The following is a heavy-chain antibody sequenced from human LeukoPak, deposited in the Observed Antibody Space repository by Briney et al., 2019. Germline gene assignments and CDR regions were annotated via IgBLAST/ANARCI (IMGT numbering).Heavy chain of an antibody. CDR3: ARVIAVAGGGAFDH. CDR1: GFSLSTRGMC. J-gene: IGHJ5*02. Sequence: ESGPTQVNPTQPLTLTCTFSGFSLSTRGMCVSWIRQLSGEALEWLARIDGDDDRYYTTSLKTRLTTSKDTSKNQVVLTMTNMDPVDTATYYCARVIAVAGGGAFDHWGQGALVTVSS. CDR2: IDGDDDR. V-gene: IGHV2-70*11. D-gene: IGHD6-19*01.